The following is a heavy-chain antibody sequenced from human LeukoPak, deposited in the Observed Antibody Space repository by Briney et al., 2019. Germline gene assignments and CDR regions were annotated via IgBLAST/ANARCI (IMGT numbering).Heavy chain of an antibody. V-gene: IGHV3-7*01. CDR2: IKGDGGEI. CDR3: VRDPQLEVGYNYYYDMDV. J-gene: IGHJ6*03. Sequence: PGGSLRLSCAASGFTFSNFWMSWIRQAPGKGLEWVANIKGDGGEIYYVDSVKGRFTISRDNAKNSQSLQMNSLSAEDTAVYYCVRDPQLEVGYNYYYDMDVWGKGTTVTVSS. D-gene: IGHD1-1*01. CDR1: GFTFSNFW.